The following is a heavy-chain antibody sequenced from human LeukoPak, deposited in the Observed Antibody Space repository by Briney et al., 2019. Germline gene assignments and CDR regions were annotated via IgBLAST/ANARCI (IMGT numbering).Heavy chain of an antibody. Sequence: SVKVSCKASGGTFSSYAIRWVRLAPGQELEWMGGIIPIFGTANYAQKFQGRVTITADESTSTAYMELSSLRSEDTAVYYCARADIVVVPAARPRAFDIWGQGTMVTVSS. D-gene: IGHD2-2*01. CDR3: ARADIVVVPAARPRAFDI. J-gene: IGHJ3*02. CDR2: IIPIFGTA. CDR1: GGTFSSYA. V-gene: IGHV1-69*13.